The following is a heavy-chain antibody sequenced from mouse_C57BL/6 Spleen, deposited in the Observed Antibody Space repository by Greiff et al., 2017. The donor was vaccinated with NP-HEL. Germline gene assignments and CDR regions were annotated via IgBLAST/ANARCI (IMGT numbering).Heavy chain of an antibody. V-gene: IGHV1-55*01. CDR1: GYTFTSYW. D-gene: IGHD1-1*02. CDR3: ARPGDWYFDV. J-gene: IGHJ1*03. CDR2: IYPGSGST. Sequence: VQLQQPGAELVKPGASVKMSCKASGYTFTSYWITWVKQRPGQGLEWIGDIYPGSGSTNYNEKFKRKATLTVDTSSSTAYMQLSSLTSEDSAVYYCARPGDWYFDVWGTGTTVTVSS.